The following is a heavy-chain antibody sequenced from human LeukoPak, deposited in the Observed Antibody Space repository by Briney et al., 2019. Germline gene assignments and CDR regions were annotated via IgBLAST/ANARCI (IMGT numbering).Heavy chain of an antibody. Sequence: SETLSLTCTVSGGSISSGGYYWIWLRQHPGTGLEWIGYIYYSGSTYYNPSRKSRATISVDMSKNQFSLKLSSVTAADTAVYYCARDPGGRNWFDPWGLGTLVTVSS. CDR2: IYYSGST. D-gene: IGHD3-10*01. V-gene: IGHV4-31*03. CDR3: ARDPGGRNWFDP. J-gene: IGHJ5*02. CDR1: GGSISSGGYY.